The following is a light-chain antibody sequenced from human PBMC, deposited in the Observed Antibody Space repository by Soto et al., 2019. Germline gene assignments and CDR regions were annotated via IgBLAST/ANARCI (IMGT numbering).Light chain of an antibody. CDR2: GAS. CDR1: KSVSNNY. V-gene: IGKV3-20*01. Sequence: EMLLTQAPCPLSLSPGERATLSCRASKSVSNNYLAWYQQKPGQAPRLLIYGASNRATGIPDRFSGSGSGTDFTLTISRLEPEDFAVYYSQQYGSSGTFGQGTKVDIK. CDR3: QQYGSSGT. J-gene: IGKJ1*01.